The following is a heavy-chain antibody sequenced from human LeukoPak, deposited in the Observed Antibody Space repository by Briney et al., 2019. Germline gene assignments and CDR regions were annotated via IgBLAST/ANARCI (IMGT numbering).Heavy chain of an antibody. CDR3: AREPRQIAAAKINWFDP. V-gene: IGHV3-48*04. Sequence: GGSLRLSCAASGFTFSSYSMNWVRQAPGKGLKWVSYISSSSSTIYYADSVKGRFTISRDNAKNSLYLQMNSLRAEDTAVYYCAREPRQIAAAKINWFDPWGQGTLVTVSS. J-gene: IGHJ5*02. D-gene: IGHD6-13*01. CDR1: GFTFSSYS. CDR2: ISSSSSTI.